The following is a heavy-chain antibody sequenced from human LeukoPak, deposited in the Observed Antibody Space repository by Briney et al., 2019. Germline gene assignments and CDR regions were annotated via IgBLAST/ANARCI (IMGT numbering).Heavy chain of an antibody. V-gene: IGHV3-23*01. J-gene: IGHJ4*02. CDR3: AKLPILYCSSTSCYL. D-gene: IGHD2-2*01. CDR1: GFTFSSYA. Sequence: GGSLRLSCAASGFTFSSYAMSWVRQAPGKGLEWVSAISGSGGSTYYADSVKGRFTISRDNSKNTLYLQMNSLRAEDTAVYYCAKLPILYCSSTSCYLWGQGTLVTVSS. CDR2: ISGSGGST.